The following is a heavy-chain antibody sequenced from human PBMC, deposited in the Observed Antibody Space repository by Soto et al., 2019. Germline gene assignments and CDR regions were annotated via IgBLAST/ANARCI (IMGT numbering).Heavy chain of an antibody. Sequence: EVQLLESGGGLVQPGGSLRLSCTASGFTFIDYAMSWVRQAPGKRLEWGSLISGGGGTTQYADSVKGRFTISRDNSKNTVYLQMNSLRVEDTAVYFCAKALSHDSPFDYWGQGTLVTVSS. CDR3: AKALSHDSPFDY. J-gene: IGHJ4*02. V-gene: IGHV3-23*01. CDR2: ISGGGGTT. CDR1: GFTFIDYA. D-gene: IGHD1-1*01.